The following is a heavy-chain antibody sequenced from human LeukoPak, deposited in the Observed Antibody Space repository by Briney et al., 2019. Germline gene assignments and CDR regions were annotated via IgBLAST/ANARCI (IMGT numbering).Heavy chain of an antibody. CDR3: ARDMIAAQGN. V-gene: IGHV3-53*01. Sequence: GGSLRLSCAASGFTVSSKYMTWVRQAPGKGLEWVSVIYRGGNTYYADSVKGRFSISRDNAKNSLYLQMNSLRAEDTAVYYCARDMIAAQGNWGQGTLVTVSS. CDR2: IYRGGNT. D-gene: IGHD3-22*01. CDR1: GFTVSSKY. J-gene: IGHJ4*02.